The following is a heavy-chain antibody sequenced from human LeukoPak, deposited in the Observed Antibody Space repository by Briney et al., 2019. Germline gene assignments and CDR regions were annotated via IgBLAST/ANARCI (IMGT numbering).Heavy chain of an antibody. J-gene: IGHJ6*02. CDR3: ARMRAYCSGGSCYQIGMDV. Sequence: SETLSLTCTVSGGSISSYYWSWIRQPPGKGLEWMGFIYYSGSTNYNPSLKSRVTISVDTSKNQFSLKLSSVTAADTAVYYCARMRAYCSGGSCYQIGMDVWGQGTTVTVSS. CDR1: GGSISSYY. V-gene: IGHV4-59*08. D-gene: IGHD2-15*01. CDR2: IYYSGST.